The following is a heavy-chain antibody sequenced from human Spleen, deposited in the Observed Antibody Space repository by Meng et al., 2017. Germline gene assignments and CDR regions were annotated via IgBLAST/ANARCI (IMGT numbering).Heavy chain of an antibody. V-gene: IGHV4-34*01. CDR2: INHSGST. CDR3: ARLSLMATSGAGDY. J-gene: IGHJ4*02. D-gene: IGHD5-24*01. Sequence: QGQRQHGGPGPLKPSETLSLPCAVYGGSFSGYYWSWIRQPPGKGLEWIGEINHSGSTTYNPSLKSRVTISVDTSKNQFSLKLSSVTAADTAVYYCARLSLMATSGAGDYWGQGTLVTVSS. CDR1: GGSFSGYY.